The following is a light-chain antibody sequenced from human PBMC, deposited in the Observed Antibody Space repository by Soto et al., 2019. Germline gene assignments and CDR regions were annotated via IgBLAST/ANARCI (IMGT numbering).Light chain of an antibody. CDR2: DVS. V-gene: IGLV2-14*01. CDR3: SSYTSSSTLV. J-gene: IGLJ1*01. Sequence: SALTQPASVSGPPGQSITISCTGTSSDVGGYNYVSWYQQHPGKAPKLMIYDVSNRPSGVSNRFSGSKSGNTASLTISGLQAEDEADYYCSSYTSSSTLVFGTG. CDR1: SSDVGGYNY.